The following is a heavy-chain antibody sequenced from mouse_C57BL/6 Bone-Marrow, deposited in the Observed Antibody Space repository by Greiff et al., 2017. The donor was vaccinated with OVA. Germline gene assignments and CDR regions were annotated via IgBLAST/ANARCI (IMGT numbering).Heavy chain of an antibody. CDR1: GYTFTSYW. CDR2: IHPNSGST. D-gene: IGHD2-5*01. J-gene: IGHJ1*03. Sequence: QVQLQQSGAELVKPGASVKLSCKTSGYTFTSYWMHWVKQRPGQGLEWIGMIHPNSGSTNYNEKFKSKATLTVDKSSSTAYMQLSRLTSEDSAVYYCARGGFYYSNYVGWYFDVWGTGTTVTVSS. V-gene: IGHV1-64*01. CDR3: ARGGFYYSNYVGWYFDV.